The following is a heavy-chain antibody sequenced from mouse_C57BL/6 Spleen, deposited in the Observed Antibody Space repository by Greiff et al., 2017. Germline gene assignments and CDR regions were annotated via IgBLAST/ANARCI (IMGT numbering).Heavy chain of an antibody. CDR3: ARYLGAPFDY. V-gene: IGHV1-82*01. Sequence: VKLQESGPELVKPGASVKISCKASGYAFSSSWMNWVKQRPGKGLEWIGRIYPGDGDTNYNGKFKGKATLTADKSSSTAYMQLSSLTSEDSAVYFCARYLGAPFDYWGQGTTLTVSS. CDR2: IYPGDGDT. D-gene: IGHD4-1*01. CDR1: GYAFSSSW. J-gene: IGHJ2*01.